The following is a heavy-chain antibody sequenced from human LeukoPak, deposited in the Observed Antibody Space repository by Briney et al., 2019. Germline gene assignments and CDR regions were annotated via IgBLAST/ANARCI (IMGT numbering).Heavy chain of an antibody. D-gene: IGHD4-17*01. CDR1: GGSFSGYY. Sequence: SETLSLTCAVYGGSFSGYYWSWIRQPPGKGLEWIGEINHSGSTNYNPSLKSRVTISVDTSKNQFSLKLSSVTAADTAVYYCARFYGDYDYYYGMDVWGQGTTVTVSS. V-gene: IGHV4-34*01. J-gene: IGHJ6*02. CDR2: INHSGST. CDR3: ARFYGDYDYYYGMDV.